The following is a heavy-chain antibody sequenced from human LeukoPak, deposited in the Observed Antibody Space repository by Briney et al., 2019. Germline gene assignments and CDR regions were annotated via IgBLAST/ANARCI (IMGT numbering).Heavy chain of an antibody. CDR3: ARGPSIAVAGTDY. D-gene: IGHD6-19*01. Sequence: GASVKVSCKASGYTFTSYGISWVRQAPGQGLEWMGWISAYNGNTNYAQKFQGRVTMTRDTSISTAYMELSRLRSDDTAVYYCARGPSIAVAGTDYWGQGTLVTVSA. CDR2: ISAYNGNT. CDR1: GYTFTSYG. J-gene: IGHJ4*02. V-gene: IGHV1-18*01.